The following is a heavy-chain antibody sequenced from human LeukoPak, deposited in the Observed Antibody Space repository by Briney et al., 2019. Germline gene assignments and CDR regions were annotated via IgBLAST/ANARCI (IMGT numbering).Heavy chain of an antibody. D-gene: IGHD3-22*01. CDR1: GFTVSSNY. CDR2: IYSGGST. J-gene: IGHJ4*02. V-gene: IGHV3-53*01. CDR3: ARDGRRGYYDSSGYD. Sequence: PGGSLRLSCAASGFTVSSNYMSWVRQAPGKGLEWVLVIYSGGSTYYADSVKGRFTISRDNSKNTLYLQMNSLRAEDTAVYYCARDGRRGYYDSSGYDWGQGTLVTVSS.